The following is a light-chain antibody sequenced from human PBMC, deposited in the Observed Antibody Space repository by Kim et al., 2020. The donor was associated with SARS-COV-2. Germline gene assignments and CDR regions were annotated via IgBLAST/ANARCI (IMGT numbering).Light chain of an antibody. Sequence: SLSPGERATLSCRASQSISRYLAWYQHKPGQAPRLLIYDSSNRATGIPARFNGSGSGTDFTLTISSLEPEDFAIYYCQQRSNLPRTFGQGTKLEI. V-gene: IGKV3-11*01. CDR2: DSS. J-gene: IGKJ2*01. CDR3: QQRSNLPRT. CDR1: QSISRY.